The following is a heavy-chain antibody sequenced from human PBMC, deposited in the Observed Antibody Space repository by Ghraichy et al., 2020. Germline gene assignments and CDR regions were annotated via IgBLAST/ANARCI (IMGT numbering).Heavy chain of an antibody. CDR2: TYYRSKWYN. D-gene: IGHD3-22*01. J-gene: IGHJ4*02. V-gene: IGHV6-1*01. CDR1: GDSVSSNSAA. CDR3: ARAASYYYDSSGYYTFDY. Sequence: SQTLSLTCAISGDSVSSNSAAWNWIRQSPSRGLEWLGRTYYRSKWYNDYAVSVKSRITINPDTSKNQFSLQLNSVTPEDTAVYYCARAASYYYDSSGYYTFDYWGQGTLVTVSS.